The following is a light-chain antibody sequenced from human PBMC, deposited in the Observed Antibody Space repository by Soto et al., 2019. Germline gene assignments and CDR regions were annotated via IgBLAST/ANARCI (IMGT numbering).Light chain of an antibody. J-gene: IGLJ1*01. CDR1: SSDVGGYNY. CDR2: EVS. Sequence: QSALTQPPSASGSPGQSVTISCTGTSSDVGGYNYVSWYQQHPGKAPKLMIYEVSKRPSGVPDRFAGSKSGNTASLTVSGLQAEDEADYYCSSYAGINNFGVFGTVTKLTVL. V-gene: IGLV2-8*01. CDR3: SSYAGINNFGV.